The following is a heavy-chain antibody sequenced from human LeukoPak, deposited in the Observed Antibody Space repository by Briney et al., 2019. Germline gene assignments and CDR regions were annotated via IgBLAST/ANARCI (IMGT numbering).Heavy chain of an antibody. V-gene: IGHV4-30-4*01. CDR1: GGSISSGDYY. Sequence: SETLSLTCTVSGGSISSGDYYWSWIRQPPGKGLEWIGYIYYSGSTYYNPSLKSRVTISVDTSKNQFSLKLSSVTAADTAVYYCARGSSGWYNYGMDVWGQGTTVTVSS. CDR3: ARGSSGWYNYGMDV. CDR2: IYYSGST. J-gene: IGHJ6*02. D-gene: IGHD6-19*01.